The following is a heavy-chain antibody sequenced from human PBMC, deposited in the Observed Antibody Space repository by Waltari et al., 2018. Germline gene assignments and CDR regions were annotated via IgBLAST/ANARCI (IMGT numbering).Heavy chain of an antibody. V-gene: IGHV3-23*03. CDR2: IYSDGST. D-gene: IGHD5-12*01. J-gene: IGHJ4*02. Sequence: VQLLESGPGLVKPSQTLFLTCSVSGGSISSGGYYWSWIRQHPGKGLEWVSAIYSDGSTYYADSVKGRFTISRDNSKNTLYLQMNSLRAEDTAVYYCAKCNSGNDYFDYWGQGTLVTVSS. CDR1: GGSISSGGYY. CDR3: AKCNSGNDYFDY.